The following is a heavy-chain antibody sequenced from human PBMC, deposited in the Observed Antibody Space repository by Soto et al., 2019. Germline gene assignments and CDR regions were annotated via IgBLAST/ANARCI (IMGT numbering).Heavy chain of an antibody. D-gene: IGHD6-19*01. V-gene: IGHV3-30*18. J-gene: IGHJ6*02. CDR2: VSYEGTTK. CDR1: GFTFRWFA. Sequence: QVQLVESGGDVVQPGESLRLSCVASGFTFRWFAMLWVRQAPGKGLEWVAAVSYEGTTKTYSDDVKGRFTISRDNSRNTVYLQLDNLRREDTAMYYCAKDDREAVAGAVHFYGMDVWGQATSVTVSS. CDR3: AKDDREAVAGAVHFYGMDV.